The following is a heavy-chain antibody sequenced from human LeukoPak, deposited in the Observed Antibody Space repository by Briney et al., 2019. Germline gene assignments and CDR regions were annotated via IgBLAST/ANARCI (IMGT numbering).Heavy chain of an antibody. CDR3: AREGCAGSGWYSEY. CDR1: GFGVSHGY. V-gene: IGHV3-53*01. CDR2: IYDGGTK. D-gene: IGHD6-19*01. J-gene: IGHJ1*01. Sequence: GGSLRLSCVESGFGVSHGYMSWVRQAPGKGLEWVSLIYDGGTKNYAHSVKGRFTISRDNSNKTLFLQMNNLRVEDTAVYYCAREGCAGSGWYSEYWGQGNLGTVS.